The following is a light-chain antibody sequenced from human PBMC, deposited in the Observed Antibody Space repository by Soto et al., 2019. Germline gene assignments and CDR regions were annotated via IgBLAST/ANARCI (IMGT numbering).Light chain of an antibody. CDR3: QQYPRT. CDR1: QSVSNRY. V-gene: IGKV3-20*01. CDR2: GAS. J-gene: IGKJ1*01. Sequence: EVVLTQSTGTLSLSSGEGATLSCRASQSVSNRYFAWYQQKPGQAPRLLIYGASSRATGIPDRFSGSGSGTDFTLTISRLEPEDFAVYYCQQYPRTFGQGTKVE.